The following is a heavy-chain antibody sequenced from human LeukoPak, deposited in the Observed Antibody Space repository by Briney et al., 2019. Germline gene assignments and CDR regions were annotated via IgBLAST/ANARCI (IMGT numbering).Heavy chain of an antibody. CDR3: TTNDAFDI. CDR1: GFTFSNAW. J-gene: IGHJ3*02. Sequence: GGSLRLSCAASGFTFSNAWMSWVRQAPGKGLEWVGRIKTKIDGNGGTTDYAAPVKGRFTISRDDSKNTLYLQMNSLETEDTAVYYCTTNDAFDIWGQGTMATVSS. V-gene: IGHV3-15*01. CDR2: IKTKIDGNGGTT.